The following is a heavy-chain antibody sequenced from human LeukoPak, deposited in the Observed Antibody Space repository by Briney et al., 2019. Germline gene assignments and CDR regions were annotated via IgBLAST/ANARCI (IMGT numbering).Heavy chain of an antibody. D-gene: IGHD2-2*01. CDR3: AKDRTGYCTSTNCPDWFDP. J-gene: IGHJ5*02. CDR1: GFTFSSYA. CDR2: VSGSGAHT. V-gene: IGHV3-23*01. Sequence: GGSLRLSCAASGFTFSSYAMTWVRQAPGKGLQWVSAVSGSGAHTYYADSVKGRFTISRDNSKHTLYLQMNSLRAEDTAVYYCAKDRTGYCTSTNCPDWFDPWGQGTLVTVSS.